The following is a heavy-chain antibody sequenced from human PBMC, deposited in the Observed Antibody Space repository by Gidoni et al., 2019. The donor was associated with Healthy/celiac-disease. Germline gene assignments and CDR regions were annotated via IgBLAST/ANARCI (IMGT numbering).Heavy chain of an antibody. V-gene: IGHV2-5*02. J-gene: IGHJ3*02. D-gene: IGHD3-10*01. Sequence: QITLKESGPTLVKPTQTLTLTCPFSGFSLSTSAVGVGWIRQPPGKALEWLALIYWDDDNRYIPSLKSRLTITKDTSKNQVVLTMTNMDPVDTATYYCAHSTEIFGELLGGAFDIWGKGTMVTVSS. CDR2: IYWDDDN. CDR1: GFSLSTSAVG. CDR3: AHSTEIFGELLGGAFDI.